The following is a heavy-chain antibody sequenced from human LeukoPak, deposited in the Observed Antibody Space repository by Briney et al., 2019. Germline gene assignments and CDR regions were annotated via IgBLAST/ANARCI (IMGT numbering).Heavy chain of an antibody. Sequence: GGSLRLSCTVSGFTVSSNSMSRVRQAPGKGLEWVSFIYGDNTHYSDSVKGRFTISRDNSKNTLYLQMNSLRAEDTAVYYCARRAGAYSHPYDYWGQGTLVTVSS. D-gene: IGHD4/OR15-4a*01. CDR2: IYGDNT. CDR1: GFTVSSNS. J-gene: IGHJ4*02. V-gene: IGHV3-53*01. CDR3: ARRAGAYSHPYDY.